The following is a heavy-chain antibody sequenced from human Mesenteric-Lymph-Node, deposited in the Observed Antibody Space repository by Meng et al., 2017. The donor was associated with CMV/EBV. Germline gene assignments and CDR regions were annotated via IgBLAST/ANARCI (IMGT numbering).Heavy chain of an antibody. CDR1: GGTFSSHA. J-gene: IGHJ5*02. Sequence: SVKVSCKASGGTFSSHAINWVRQAPGQGLEWMGGVIPIFGTPDYAQQFQGRLTITTDEPTSTAYMELSSLRSDDTAVYYCARDRLPIMGFDPWGQGTLVTVSS. CDR2: VIPIFGTP. CDR3: ARDRLPIMGFDP. V-gene: IGHV1-69*05. D-gene: IGHD6-25*01.